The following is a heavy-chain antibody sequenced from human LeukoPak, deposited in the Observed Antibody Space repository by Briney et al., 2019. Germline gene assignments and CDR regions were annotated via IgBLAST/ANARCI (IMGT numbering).Heavy chain of an antibody. CDR2: IIPILGIA. V-gene: IGHV1-69*04. CDR3: ARWGVVVPAVGRAHWFDP. Sequence: GASVKVSCKASGGTFSSYAISWVRQAPGQGLEWMGRIIPILGIANYAQKFQGRVTITADKSTSTAYMELSSLRSEDTAVYYCARWGVVVPAVGRAHWFDPWGQGTLVTVSS. D-gene: IGHD2-2*01. CDR1: GGTFSSYA. J-gene: IGHJ5*02.